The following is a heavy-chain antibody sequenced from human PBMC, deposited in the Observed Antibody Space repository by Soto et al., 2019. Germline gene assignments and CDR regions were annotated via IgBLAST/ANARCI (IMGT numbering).Heavy chain of an antibody. CDR1: GFPFSNYA. J-gene: IGHJ4*02. V-gene: IGHV3-23*01. CDR3: AKDQGSSWYEIDY. Sequence: GGSLRLSCAASGFPFSNYALTWVRPAPGKGLEWVSTISGSGGSTYYADSVKGRFTISRDNSKNTLYLQMNSLRAEDTAVYYCAKDQGSSWYEIDYWGQGTLVTVSS. D-gene: IGHD6-13*01. CDR2: ISGSGGST.